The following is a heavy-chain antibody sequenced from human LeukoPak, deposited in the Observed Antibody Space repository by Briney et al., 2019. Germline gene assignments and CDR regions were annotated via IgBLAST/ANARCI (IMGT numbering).Heavy chain of an antibody. D-gene: IGHD6-19*01. CDR1: GGSFIGYY. V-gene: IGHV4-34*01. J-gene: IGHJ3*01. Sequence: PSETLSLTCAVYGGSFIGYYWSWIPQPPGKGLEWIGEINHSGSTNYNPSLKSRVTISVDTSKNQFSLKLSSVTPEDTAWYYCARHMSYRSGWYGPNVVFDLWAERTMLSVS. CDR3: ARHMSYRSGWYGPNVVFDL. CDR2: INHSGST.